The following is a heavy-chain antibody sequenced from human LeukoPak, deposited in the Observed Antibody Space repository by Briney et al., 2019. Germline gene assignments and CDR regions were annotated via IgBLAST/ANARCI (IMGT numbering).Heavy chain of an antibody. CDR2: ISYDGSNK. Sequence: GGSLRLSCAASGFTLSSYAMSWVRQAPGKGLEWVAVISYDGSNKYYADSVKGRFTISRDNSKNTLYLQMNSLRAEDTAVYYCARDTQHDYGDYSPATFDYWGQGTLVTVSS. D-gene: IGHD4-17*01. J-gene: IGHJ4*02. CDR1: GFTLSSYA. V-gene: IGHV3-30-3*01. CDR3: ARDTQHDYGDYSPATFDY.